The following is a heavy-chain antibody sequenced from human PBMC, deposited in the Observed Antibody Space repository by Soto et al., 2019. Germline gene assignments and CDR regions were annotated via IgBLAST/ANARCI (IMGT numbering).Heavy chain of an antibody. CDR1: EDSVSSNSAA. V-gene: IGHV6-1*01. CDR2: TYYRSKWYN. Sequence: SQTLSLTCAISEDSVSSNSAAWNWIRQSPSRGLEWLGRTYYRSKWYNDYAVSVKSRININPDTSKNQFSLQLNSVTPEDTAVYYCAQTGTYDCGDGRHVDAFDIWGQGTMVTVSS. J-gene: IGHJ3*02. CDR3: AQTGTYDCGDGRHVDAFDI. D-gene: IGHD2-21*02.